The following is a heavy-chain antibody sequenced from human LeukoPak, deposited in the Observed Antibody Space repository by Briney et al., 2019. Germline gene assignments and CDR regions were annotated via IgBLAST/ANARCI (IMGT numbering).Heavy chain of an antibody. CDR1: GFTFSSYA. V-gene: IGHV3-23*01. D-gene: IGHD3-10*01. Sequence: GGSLRLPCAASGFTFSSYAMSWVRQAPGKGLEWVSAISGSGGSTYYADSVKGRFTISRDNSKNTLYLQMNSLRAEDTAVYYCAKDGERGYYGSGSYSVFDYWGQGTLVTVSS. J-gene: IGHJ4*02. CDR2: ISGSGGST. CDR3: AKDGERGYYGSGSYSVFDY.